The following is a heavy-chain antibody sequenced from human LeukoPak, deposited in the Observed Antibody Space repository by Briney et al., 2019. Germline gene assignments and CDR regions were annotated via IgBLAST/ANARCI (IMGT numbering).Heavy chain of an antibody. CDR1: GYTFTSYG. D-gene: IGHD3-22*01. J-gene: IGHJ4*02. Sequence: GASVKVSCKASGYTFTSYGISWVRQAPGQGLEWMGWINPNSGGTNYAQKLQGRVTMTTDTSTSTAYMELRSLRSDDTAVYYCARGSTARYYYDSSGYYRGAFDYWGQGTLVTVSS. CDR3: ARGSTARYYYDSSGYYRGAFDY. CDR2: INPNSGGT. V-gene: IGHV1-18*01.